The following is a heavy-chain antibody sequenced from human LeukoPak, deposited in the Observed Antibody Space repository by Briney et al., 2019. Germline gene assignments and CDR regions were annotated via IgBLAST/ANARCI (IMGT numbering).Heavy chain of an antibody. J-gene: IGHJ6*03. CDR3: ARGAVGYYYYYMDV. CDR1: GYTFTSYD. V-gene: IGHV1-8*01. CDR2: MNPNSGNT. Sequence: ASVKVSCKASGYTFTSYDINWVRQATGQGLEWMGWMNPNSGNTGYAQKFQGRVTMTRSTSISTAYMELSSLRSEDTAVYYCARGAVGYYYYYMDVWGKGTTVTISS.